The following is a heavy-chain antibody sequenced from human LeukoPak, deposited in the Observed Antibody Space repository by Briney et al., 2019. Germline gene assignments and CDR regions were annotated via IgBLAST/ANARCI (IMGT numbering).Heavy chain of an antibody. CDR2: ISSSGSTI. Sequence: GGSLRLSCAASGFTFSSYEMNWVRQAPGKGLEWVSYISSSGSTIYYADSVKGRFTISRDNAKNSLYLQMNSLRAEDTAVYYCARDRIRYSSSWYRDYWGQGTLITVSS. CDR1: GFTFSSYE. J-gene: IGHJ4*02. D-gene: IGHD6-13*01. CDR3: ARDRIRYSSSWYRDY. V-gene: IGHV3-48*03.